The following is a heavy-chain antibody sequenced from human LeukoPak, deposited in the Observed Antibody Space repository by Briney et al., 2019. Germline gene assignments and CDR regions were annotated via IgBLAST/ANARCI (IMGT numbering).Heavy chain of an antibody. CDR1: GGSFSGYY. J-gene: IGHJ4*02. CDR2: INHSGST. CDR3: AGTRTRYYDILTGYFY. D-gene: IGHD3-9*01. V-gene: IGHV4-34*01. Sequence: SETLSLTCAVYGGSFSGYYWSWTRQPPGKGLEWIGEINHSGSTNYNPSLKSRVTISVDTSKNQFSLKLSSVTAADTAVYYCAGTRTRYYDILTGYFYWGQGTLVTVSS.